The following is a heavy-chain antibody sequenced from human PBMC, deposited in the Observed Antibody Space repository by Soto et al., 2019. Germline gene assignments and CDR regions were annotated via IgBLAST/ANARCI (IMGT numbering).Heavy chain of an antibody. Sequence: QDKGLEWVADIWNDGSTNYCADSVKSRFTISRDNSKNALYLLMNSLRVEDTAVYYCARFSLQADDGIRYGVPHSAFLLTRSSDL. V-gene: IGHV3-33*01. D-gene: IGHD3-9*01. CDR3: ARFSLQADDGIRYGVPHSAFLLTRSSDL. J-gene: IGHJ2*01. CDR2: IWNDGSTN.